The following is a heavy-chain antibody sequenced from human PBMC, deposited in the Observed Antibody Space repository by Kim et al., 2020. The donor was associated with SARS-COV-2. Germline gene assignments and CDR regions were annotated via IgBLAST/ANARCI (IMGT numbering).Heavy chain of an antibody. J-gene: IGHJ4*02. CDR1: GFTFSTYV. Sequence: GGSLRLSCAASGFTFSTYVMSWVRQAPGKGLEWVSTISGSGGTTYSADSVNGRFTVSRDNSKNTLYLQMNSLRAEDTAVYYCASPTGSFCSGDSCLNSWGQGTLVTVSS. CDR3: ASPTGSFCSGDSCLNS. CDR2: ISGSGGTT. D-gene: IGHD2-15*01. V-gene: IGHV3-23*01.